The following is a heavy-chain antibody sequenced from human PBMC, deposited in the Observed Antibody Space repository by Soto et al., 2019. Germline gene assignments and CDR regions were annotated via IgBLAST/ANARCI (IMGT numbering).Heavy chain of an antibody. CDR1: GYTFTSYG. CDR3: ARDRPQAEISGYFYDSSSYSKERGLHYFDY. V-gene: IGHV1-18*04. D-gene: IGHD3-22*01. J-gene: IGHJ4*02. Sequence: ASVKVSCKASGYTFTSYGISWVRQAPGQGLEWMGWISAYNGNTNYAQKLQGRVTMTTDTSTSTAYMELRSLRSDDTAVYYCARDRPQAEISGYFYDSSSYSKERGLHYFDYWGQGTLVTVSS. CDR2: ISAYNGNT.